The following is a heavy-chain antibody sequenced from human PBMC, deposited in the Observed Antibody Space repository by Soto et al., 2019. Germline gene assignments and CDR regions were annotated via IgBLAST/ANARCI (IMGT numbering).Heavy chain of an antibody. Sequence: ASVKVSCKASGYTFTSYDINWVRQATGQGLEWMGWMNPNSGNTGYAQKFQGRVTMTRNTSISTAYMELSSLRSEDTAVYYCARAHPPDYYGSGSSSYYYYHYYMDVWGKGTTVTGSS. D-gene: IGHD3-10*01. J-gene: IGHJ6*03. CDR2: MNPNSGNT. CDR1: GYTFTSYD. CDR3: ARAHPPDYYGSGSSSYYYYHYYMDV. V-gene: IGHV1-8*01.